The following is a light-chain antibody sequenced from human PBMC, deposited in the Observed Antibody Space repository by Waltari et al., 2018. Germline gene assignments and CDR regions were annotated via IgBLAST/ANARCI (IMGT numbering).Light chain of an antibody. J-gene: IGKJ1*01. CDR2: WAS. CDR1: QSLLYTSNNKNY. CDR3: LQYLHTPRT. Sequence: DVVMTQSPDSLAVSLGERATINCKSSQSLLYTSNNKNYLAWYQQKPGQPPKILIYWASIRESGVPDRFSGSWAGTDFTRTISGLQAEDVASYFCLQYLHTPRTFGQGTKVEIK. V-gene: IGKV4-1*01.